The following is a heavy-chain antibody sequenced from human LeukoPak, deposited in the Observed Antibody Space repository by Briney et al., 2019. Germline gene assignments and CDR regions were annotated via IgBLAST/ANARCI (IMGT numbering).Heavy chain of an antibody. J-gene: IGHJ4*02. CDR3: ARDAYSSSPFDY. V-gene: IGHV4-4*07. Sequence: SETLSLTCTVSGGSISSYYWSWIRQPAGKGLEWIGRIYTSGSTNYNPSLKSRVTMSVGTSKNQFSLKLSSVTAADTAVYYCARDAYSSSPFDYWGQGTLVTVSS. D-gene: IGHD6-6*01. CDR1: GGSISSYY. CDR2: IYTSGST.